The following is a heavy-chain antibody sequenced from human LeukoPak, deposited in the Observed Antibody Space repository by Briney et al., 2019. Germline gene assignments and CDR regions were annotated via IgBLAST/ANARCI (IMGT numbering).Heavy chain of an antibody. J-gene: IGHJ5*01. D-gene: IGHD5-18*01. CDR1: GASIISSNW. Sequence: KPSGTLSLTCAVSGASIISSNWWSWVRQPPGKGLEWIGKIYQTESTEYNPSLQSRVTISIDKSKNQFSLKLNSVTAADTAVYFCTRESGYRGWFDSWGQGTLVAVSS. V-gene: IGHV4-4*02. CDR2: IYQTEST. CDR3: TRESGYRGWFDS.